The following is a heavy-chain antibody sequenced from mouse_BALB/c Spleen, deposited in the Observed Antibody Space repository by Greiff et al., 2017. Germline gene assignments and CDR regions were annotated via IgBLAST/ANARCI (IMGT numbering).Heavy chain of an antibody. Sequence: VQLQQSGAELVKPGASVKLSCTASGFNIKDTYMHWVKQRPEQGLEWIGRIDPANGNTKYDPKFQGKATITADTTSNTAYLQLSSLTSEDTAVYYCGGNAFDYWGQGTTLTVSS. J-gene: IGHJ2*01. CDR3: GGNAFDY. CDR1: GFNIKDTY. D-gene: IGHD2-1*01. CDR2: IDPANGNT. V-gene: IGHV14-3*02.